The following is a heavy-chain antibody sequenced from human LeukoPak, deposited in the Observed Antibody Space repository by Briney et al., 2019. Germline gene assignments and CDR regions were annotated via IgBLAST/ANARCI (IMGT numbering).Heavy chain of an antibody. V-gene: IGHV3-74*03. CDR2: INGDGSNT. CDR1: GFTFTNYW. J-gene: IGHJ3*02. D-gene: IGHD3-16*01. CDR3: AKDFHRLGEFDAFDI. Sequence: PGGSLRLSCAASGFTFTNYWMHWVRQAAGKGLVWVSRINGDGSNTTYADFVKGRFTISRDNAKNTLYLQMNSLRAEDTALYYCAKDFHRLGEFDAFDIWGQGTMVTVSS.